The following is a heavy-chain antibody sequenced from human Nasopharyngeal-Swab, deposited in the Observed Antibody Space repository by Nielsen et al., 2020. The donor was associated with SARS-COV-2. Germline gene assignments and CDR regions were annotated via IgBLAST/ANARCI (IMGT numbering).Heavy chain of an antibody. CDR2: INHSGST. V-gene: IGHV4-34*01. J-gene: IGHJ6*02. CDR3: ARGTVYYYDSSGYYYYYYYGMDV. D-gene: IGHD3-22*01. Sequence: PGKGLEWIGEINHSGSTNYNPSLKSRVTISVDTSKNQFSLKLSSVTAADTAVYYCARGTVYYYDSSGYYYYYYYGMDVWAKGPRSPSP.